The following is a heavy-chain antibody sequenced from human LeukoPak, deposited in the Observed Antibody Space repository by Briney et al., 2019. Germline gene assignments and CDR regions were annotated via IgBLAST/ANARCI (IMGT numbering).Heavy chain of an antibody. CDR2: ISWDGGST. D-gene: IGHD2-21*02. V-gene: IGHV3-43D*03. J-gene: IGHJ4*02. Sequence: GGSLRLSCAASGFTFDDYAMHWVRQAPGKGLEWVSLISWDGGSTYYADSVKGRFTISRDNSKNSLYLQMNSLRAEDTALYYCAKDSRGYCGGDCPNADFDYWGQGTLVTVSS. CDR3: AKDSRGYCGGDCPNADFDY. CDR1: GFTFDDYA.